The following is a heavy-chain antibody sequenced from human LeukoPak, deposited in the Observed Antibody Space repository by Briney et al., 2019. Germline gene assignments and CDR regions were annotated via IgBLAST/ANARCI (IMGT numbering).Heavy chain of an antibody. V-gene: IGHV3-30*02. CDR2: IRYDGSNK. CDR3: AKDSGRFLEWPYDAFDI. Sequence: GGSLRLSCAASGFTFSSYGMHWVRQAPGKGLEWVAFIRYDGSNKYYADSVKGRFTISRDNSKNTLYLQMNSLRAEDTAVYYCAKDSGRFLEWPYDAFDIWGQGTMVTVSS. D-gene: IGHD3-3*01. J-gene: IGHJ3*02. CDR1: GFTFSSYG.